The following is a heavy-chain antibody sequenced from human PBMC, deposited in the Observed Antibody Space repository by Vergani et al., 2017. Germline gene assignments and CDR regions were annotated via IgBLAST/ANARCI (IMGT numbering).Heavy chain of an antibody. J-gene: IGHJ4*02. V-gene: IGHV3-33*08. CDR3: ARDGATQQLGY. CDR2: IWYDGSNK. D-gene: IGHD6-13*01. Sequence: VQLVESGGGLVKPGGSLRLSCAASGFTFSSYGMHWVRQAPGKGLEWVAVIWYDGSNKYYADSVKGRFTISRDNSKNTLYLQMNSLRAEDTAVYYCARDGATQQLGYWGQGTLVTVSS. CDR1: GFTFSSYG.